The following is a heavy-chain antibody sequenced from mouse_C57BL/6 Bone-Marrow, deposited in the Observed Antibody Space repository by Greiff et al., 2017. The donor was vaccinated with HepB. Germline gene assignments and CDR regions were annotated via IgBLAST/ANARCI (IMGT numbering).Heavy chain of an antibody. CDR1: GYAFSSYW. CDR2: IYPGDGDT. D-gene: IGHD2-2*01. J-gene: IGHJ4*01. V-gene: IGHV1-80*01. Sequence: VQLQQSGAELVKPGASVKISCKASGYAFSSYWMNWVKQRPGKGLEWIGQIYPGDGDTNYNGKFKGKATLTADKSSSTAYMQLSSLTSEDSAVYFCARSGVTTRYAMDYWGQGTSVTVSS. CDR3: ARSGVTTRYAMDY.